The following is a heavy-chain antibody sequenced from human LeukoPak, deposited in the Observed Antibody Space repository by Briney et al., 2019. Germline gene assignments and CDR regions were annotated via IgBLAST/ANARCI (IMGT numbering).Heavy chain of an antibody. J-gene: IGHJ5*02. V-gene: IGHV3-74*01. CDR3: ARGIPVAAKEGWFDP. D-gene: IGHD6-19*01. Sequence: GGSLRLSCAASGVTFRSYWMYWVRQAPGKGLVWVSRINTDGSTTTYADSVKGRFTISRDNAKNTLYLQMNSLRAEDTAVYYCARGIPVAAKEGWFDPWGQGTLVTVSS. CDR1: GVTFRSYW. CDR2: INTDGSTT.